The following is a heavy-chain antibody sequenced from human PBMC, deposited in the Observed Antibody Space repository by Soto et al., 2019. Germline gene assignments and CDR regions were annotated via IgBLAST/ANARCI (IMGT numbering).Heavy chain of an antibody. V-gene: IGHV5-51*01. J-gene: IGHJ6*02. CDR2: IYPGDSDT. CDR3: ARQGGYNWDQIYYYYGMDV. CDR1: GYSFTRYW. Sequence: GESPKIPCKGSGYSFTRYWIGWGGQMPGKGLEWMGIIYPGDSDTRYSPSFQGQVTISADKSISTAYLQWSSLKASDTAMYYCARQGGYNWDQIYYYYGMDVWGQGT. D-gene: IGHD1-20*01.